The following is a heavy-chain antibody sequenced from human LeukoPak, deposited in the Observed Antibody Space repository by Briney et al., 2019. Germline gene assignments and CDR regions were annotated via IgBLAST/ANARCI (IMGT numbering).Heavy chain of an antibody. D-gene: IGHD3-10*01. Sequence: SETLSLTCTVSGGSISSYYWSWIRQPAGKGLEWIGLIYTSGSTNYNPSLKSRVTMSVDASKNQFSLKLSSVTAADTAVYYCARGHAVNYYGSGSYDGMDVWGQGTTVTVSS. CDR1: GGSISSYY. J-gene: IGHJ6*02. V-gene: IGHV4-4*07. CDR2: IYTSGST. CDR3: ARGHAVNYYGSGSYDGMDV.